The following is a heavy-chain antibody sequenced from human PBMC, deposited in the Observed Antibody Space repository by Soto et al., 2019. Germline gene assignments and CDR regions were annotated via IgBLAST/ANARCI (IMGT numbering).Heavy chain of an antibody. CDR1: GGSISSSPYA. CDR2: IDYSGTI. J-gene: IGHJ4*02. V-gene: IGHV4-39*01. D-gene: IGHD3-3*01. CDR3: ARHVHNQGYEYYFDS. Sequence: QLQLQESGPGLVKPSETLSLTCNASGGSISSSPYAWGWIRQSPGKGLEWIGTIDYSGTIYYNPSPKSRITISVDTSKNQISLRLSSVTAADTAVYYCARHVHNQGYEYYFDSWGQGTLVTVSS.